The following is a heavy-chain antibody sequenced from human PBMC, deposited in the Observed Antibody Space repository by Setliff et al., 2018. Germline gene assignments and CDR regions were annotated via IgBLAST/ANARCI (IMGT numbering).Heavy chain of an antibody. J-gene: IGHJ4*02. CDR1: GGSFSGYY. CDR2: INHSGNT. D-gene: IGHD6-13*01. V-gene: IGHV4-34*01. CDR3: AANPGIAAGGDFDY. Sequence: SETLSLTCAVYGGSFSGYYWSWIRQPPGKGLEWIGEINHSGNTNYNPSLKSRVTISVDTSKNQYALKLSSVTAADTAVYYCAANPGIAAGGDFDYWGQGILVTVSS.